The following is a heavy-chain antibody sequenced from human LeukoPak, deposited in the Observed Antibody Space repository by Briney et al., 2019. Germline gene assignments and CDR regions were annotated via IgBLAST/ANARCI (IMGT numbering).Heavy chain of an antibody. Sequence: SETLSLTCSVSGGSFSSYYWSWLRQPPGKGLEWIGYIYHSGSTDYNPSLRSRVTISVDTSKNQFFLRLSSLTAADTAVYYCAKEKGDTAVEDAFDMWGQGTMVTVSS. CDR2: IYHSGST. D-gene: IGHD5-18*01. CDR1: GGSFSSYY. V-gene: IGHV4-59*01. J-gene: IGHJ3*02. CDR3: AKEKGDTAVEDAFDM.